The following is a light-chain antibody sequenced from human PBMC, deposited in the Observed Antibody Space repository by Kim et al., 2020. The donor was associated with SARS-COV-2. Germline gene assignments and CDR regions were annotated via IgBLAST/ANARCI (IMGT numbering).Light chain of an antibody. CDR1: QSVSGL. V-gene: IGKV3-11*01. CDR3: QQRSNWPPG. J-gene: IGKJ1*01. Sequence: EIELTQSPATLSLFPGERATLSCRASQSVSGLLAWYQQKPGQAPRLFIYDASNRATGIPARFSGSGSETDFTLTISSLEPEDFAVYYCQQRSNWPPGFGQGTKVDIK. CDR2: DAS.